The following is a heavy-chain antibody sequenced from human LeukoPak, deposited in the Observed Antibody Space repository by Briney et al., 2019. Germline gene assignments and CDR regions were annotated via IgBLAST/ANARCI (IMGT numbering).Heavy chain of an antibody. CDR1: GFTFSSYA. J-gene: IGHJ4*02. V-gene: IGHV3-30-3*01. CDR2: ISYDGSNK. CDR3: ARALDLYFDY. Sequence: PGGSLRLPCAASGFTFSSYAMHWVRQAPGKGLEWVAVISYDGSNKYYADSVKGRFTISRDNSKNTLYLQMNSLRAEDTAVYYCARALDLYFDYWGQGTLVTVSS.